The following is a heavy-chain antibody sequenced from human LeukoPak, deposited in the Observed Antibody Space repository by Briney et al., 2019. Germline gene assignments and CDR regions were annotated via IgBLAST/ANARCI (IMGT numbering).Heavy chain of an antibody. CDR1: GYSISSGYY. D-gene: IGHD6-19*01. CDR3: ARVLVGSGRGFPSYYYYMDV. CDR2: IYHSGST. J-gene: IGHJ6*03. Sequence: SETLSLTCTVSGYSISSGYYWGWIRQPPGKGLEWIGSIYHSGSTYYNPSLKSRVTISVDTSKNQFSLKLSSVTAADTAVYYCARVLVGSGRGFPSYYYYMDVWGKGTTVTVSS. V-gene: IGHV4-38-2*02.